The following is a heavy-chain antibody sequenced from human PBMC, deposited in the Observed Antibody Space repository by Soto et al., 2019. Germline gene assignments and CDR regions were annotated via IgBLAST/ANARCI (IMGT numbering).Heavy chain of an antibody. CDR3: ARGTIAAFDY. CDR2: ISSSSNYI. Sequence: GSLRLSCAASGFTFSSYSLNWVRQAPGKGLEWISSISSSSNYIYSADSVKGRFTISRDNAKNSLYLQMNSLRAEDTAVYYCARGTIAAFDYWGQGTLVTVSS. CDR1: GFTFSSYS. J-gene: IGHJ4*02. V-gene: IGHV3-21*01. D-gene: IGHD6-6*01.